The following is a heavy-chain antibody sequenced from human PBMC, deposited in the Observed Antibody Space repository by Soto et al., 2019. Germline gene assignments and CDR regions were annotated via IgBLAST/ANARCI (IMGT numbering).Heavy chain of an antibody. CDR1: GFTLGDYA. CDR2: IRSKAYGGTT. Sequence: GGAVRLSCTASGFTLGDYAMSWFRQAPGKGLEWVGFIRSKAYGGTTEYAASVKGRFTISRDDSKSIAYLQMNSLKTEDTAVYYCTRVVVTDYYYYGMDVWGQGTTVTVSS. V-gene: IGHV3-49*03. CDR3: TRVVVTDYYYYGMDV. D-gene: IGHD5-18*01. J-gene: IGHJ6*02.